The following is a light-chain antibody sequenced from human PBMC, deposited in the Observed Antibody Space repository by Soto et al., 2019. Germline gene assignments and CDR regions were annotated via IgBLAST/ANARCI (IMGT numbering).Light chain of an antibody. Sequence: EIVLTQSPGTLSLSPGERATLSCRASQIITNNYLAWYQQRPGQPPKLLIFGPSSRATGIPDRFTGSGSGTEFTLTISSLEPEEFAVYYCQPYVYGGSPPVTFGGGTKVEI. CDR2: GPS. CDR3: QPYVYGGSPPVT. CDR1: QIITNNY. J-gene: IGKJ4*01. V-gene: IGKV3-20*01.